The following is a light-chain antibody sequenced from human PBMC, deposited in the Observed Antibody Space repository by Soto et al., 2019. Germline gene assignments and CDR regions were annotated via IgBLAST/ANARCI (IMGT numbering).Light chain of an antibody. V-gene: IGKV3-15*01. J-gene: IGKJ4*01. CDR1: QSISSN. CDR3: QQYHGWLLT. CDR2: GAS. Sequence: IVMTQSPATLSVSPGESATLSCRASQSISSNLAWYQQKPGQAPRLLIYGASTRATGVPARFSGSGSGTEFTLTISSLQSEDFAVYYCQQYHGWLLTFGGAATVEIK.